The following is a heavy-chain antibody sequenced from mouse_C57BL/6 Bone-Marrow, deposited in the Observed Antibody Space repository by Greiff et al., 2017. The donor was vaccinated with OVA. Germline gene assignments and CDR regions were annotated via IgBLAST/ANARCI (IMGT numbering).Heavy chain of an antibody. CDR1: GFNIKDDY. Sequence: DVQLQESGAELVRPGASVKLSCTASGFNIKDDYMHWVKQRPEQGLEWIGWIDPENGDTEYASKFQGKATITADTSSNTAYLQLSSLTSEDTAVYYCTTREDYAMDYWGQGTSVTVSS. CDR2: IDPENGDT. CDR3: TTREDYAMDY. V-gene: IGHV14-4*01. J-gene: IGHJ4*01.